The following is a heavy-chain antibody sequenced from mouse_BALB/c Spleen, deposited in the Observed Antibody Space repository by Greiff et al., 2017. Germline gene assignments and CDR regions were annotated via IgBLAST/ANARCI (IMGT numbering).Heavy chain of an antibody. CDR3: ARIDYRDDDLDY. CDR1: GFTLSTYGMG. CDR2: IWWNGNK. V-gene: IGHV8-11*01. J-gene: IGHJ2*01. Sequence: QVTLKVCGPGILQPSQTLSLSCSFSGFTLSTYGMGVGWISQPSGKGLEWLAHIWWNGNKYYNTVLKSRHTISKDTSNNQVFLKIASAYTAETATDYCARIDYRDDDLDYWGQGTTLTVSS. D-gene: IGHD2-14*01.